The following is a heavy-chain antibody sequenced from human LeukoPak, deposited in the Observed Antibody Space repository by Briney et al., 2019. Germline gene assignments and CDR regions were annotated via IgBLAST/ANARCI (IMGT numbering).Heavy chain of an antibody. CDR3: AGLIRPGWFDP. CDR1: GGSFSGYY. J-gene: IGHJ5*02. Sequence: SETLSLTCAVYGGSFSGYYWSWIRQPPGKGLEWIGEINHSGSTNYNPSLKSRVTISVDTSKNQFSLKLSSVTAADTAVYYCAGLIRPGWFDPWGQGTLVTVSS. D-gene: IGHD1-14*01. V-gene: IGHV4-34*01. CDR2: INHSGST.